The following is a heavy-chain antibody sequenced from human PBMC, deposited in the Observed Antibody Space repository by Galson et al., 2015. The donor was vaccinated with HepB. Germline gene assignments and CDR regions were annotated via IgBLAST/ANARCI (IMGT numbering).Heavy chain of an antibody. J-gene: IGHJ4*02. V-gene: IGHV1-18*03. CDR2: ISTYDGNT. CDR3: ARNHYDSWSGYPETPIDY. D-gene: IGHD3-3*01. Sequence: SVKVSCKASGYIFTNSGISWVRQAPGQGLEWMGWISTYDGNTKYAQKFQGRVSMTTDTSTSTAYMEPRSLTADDMAVYYCARNHYDSWSGYPETPIDYWGQGTLVTVSS. CDR1: GYIFTNSG.